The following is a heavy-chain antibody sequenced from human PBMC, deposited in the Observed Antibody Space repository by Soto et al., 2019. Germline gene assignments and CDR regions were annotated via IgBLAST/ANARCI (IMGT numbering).Heavy chain of an antibody. CDR2: ISYSGST. J-gene: IGHJ6*02. Sequence: SETLSLTCTVSGGSISSGEYYWTWIRQPPGKGLEWIGYISYSGSTHYSPSLKSRVSITVDTSKNQFSLNLASVSAEDTAVCYCARTSLTIFGPSNDYYGMGVWGQGTLVTVSS. V-gene: IGHV4-30-4*01. CDR1: GGSISSGEYY. CDR3: ARTSLTIFGPSNDYYGMGV. D-gene: IGHD3-3*01.